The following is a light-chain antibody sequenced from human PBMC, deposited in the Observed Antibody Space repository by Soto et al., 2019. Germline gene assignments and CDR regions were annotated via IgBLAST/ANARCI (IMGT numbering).Light chain of an antibody. CDR3: QQYGDTLWT. CDR1: QSVSSNY. V-gene: IGKV3-20*01. Sequence: EIVLTQSPGALSSSPGETITLSCRASQSVSSNYLAWYQQKPGQAPRLLVYGASSRATGIPDRFSGSGSGTDFTLTTIRLEPEDFEVYYCQQYGDTLWTFGQGTKVDIK. J-gene: IGKJ1*01. CDR2: GAS.